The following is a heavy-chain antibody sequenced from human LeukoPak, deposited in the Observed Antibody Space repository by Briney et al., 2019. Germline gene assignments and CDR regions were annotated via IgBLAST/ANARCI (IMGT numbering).Heavy chain of an antibody. CDR2: INPSGGST. V-gene: IGHV1-46*01. Sequence: ASVKVSCKASGYIFTNYSMHWVLQAPGQGLEWMGMINPSGGSTRYAQKFQGRVTMTRGTSTNTVYMELSSLRSEDTAVYYCARGGGLGYCSSTSCRFDYWGQGTLVTVSS. D-gene: IGHD2-2*01. CDR1: GYIFTNYS. CDR3: ARGGGLGYCSSTSCRFDY. J-gene: IGHJ4*02.